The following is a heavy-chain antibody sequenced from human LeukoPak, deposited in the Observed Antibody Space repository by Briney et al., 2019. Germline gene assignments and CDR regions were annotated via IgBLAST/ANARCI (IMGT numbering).Heavy chain of an antibody. CDR3: AKDRDMAAADYYFDY. D-gene: IGHD6-13*01. Sequence: QPGRSLRLSCAASGFTFSSYGMHWVRQAPGKGLEWVLVISYDGSDKYYADSVKGRFTISRDNSKNTLYLQMNSLRAEDTAVYYCAKDRDMAAADYYFDYWGQGTLVTVSS. V-gene: IGHV3-30*18. CDR2: ISYDGSDK. J-gene: IGHJ4*02. CDR1: GFTFSSYG.